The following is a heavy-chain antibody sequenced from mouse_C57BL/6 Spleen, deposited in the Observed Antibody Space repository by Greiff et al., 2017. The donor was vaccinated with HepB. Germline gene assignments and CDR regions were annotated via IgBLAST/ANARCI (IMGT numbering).Heavy chain of an antibody. J-gene: IGHJ4*01. D-gene: IGHD1-1*01. V-gene: IGHV1-26*01. CDR1: GYTFTDYY. CDR3: ARTTVVMDY. Sequence: EVQLQQSGPELVKPGASVKISCKASGYTFTDYYMNWVKQSHGKSLEWIGDINPNNGGTSYNQKFKGKATLTVDKSSSTAYMELRSLTSEDSAVYYCARTTVVMDYWGQGTSVTVSS. CDR2: INPNNGGT.